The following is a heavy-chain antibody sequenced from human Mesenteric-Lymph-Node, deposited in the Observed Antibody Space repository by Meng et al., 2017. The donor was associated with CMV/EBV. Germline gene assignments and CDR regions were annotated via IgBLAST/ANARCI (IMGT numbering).Heavy chain of an antibody. CDR2: IRYDGSNK. D-gene: IGHD3-10*01. V-gene: IGHV3-30*02. CDR3: AKVLLWFGEPSPHYYYGMDV. Sequence: GGSLRLSCAASGFTFSSYAMSWVRQAPGKGLEWVAFIRYDGSNKYYADSVKGRFTISRDNSKNTLYLQMNSLRAEDTAVYYCAKVLLWFGEPSPHYYYGMDVWGQGTTVTVSS. J-gene: IGHJ6*02. CDR1: GFTFSSYA.